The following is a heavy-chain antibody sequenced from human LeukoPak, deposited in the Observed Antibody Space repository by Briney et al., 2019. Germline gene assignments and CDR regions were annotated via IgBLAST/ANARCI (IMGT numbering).Heavy chain of an antibody. J-gene: IGHJ5*02. Sequence: SVKVSCKASGGTFSSYAISWVRQAPGQGLEWMGGIIPIFGTANYAQKLQGRVTMTTDTSTSTAYMELRSLRSDDTAVYYCARNPDPIRYFDWFDPWGQGTLVTVSS. CDR2: IIPIFGTA. CDR3: ARNPDPIRYFDWFDP. D-gene: IGHD3-9*01. V-gene: IGHV1-69*05. CDR1: GGTFSSYA.